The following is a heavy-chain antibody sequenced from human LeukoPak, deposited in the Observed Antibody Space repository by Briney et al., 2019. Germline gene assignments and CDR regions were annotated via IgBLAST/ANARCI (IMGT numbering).Heavy chain of an antibody. V-gene: IGHV4-59*01. CDR3: ALGEMATILGFYYYYGMDV. D-gene: IGHD5-24*01. J-gene: IGHJ6*02. CDR1: GGSISSYY. CDR2: IYYSGST. Sequence: SETLSLTCTVSGGSISSYYWSWIRQPPGKGLEWIGYIYYSGSTNYNPSPKSRVTISVDTSKNQFSLKLSSVTAADTAVYYCALGEMATILGFYYYYGMDVWGQGTTVTVSS.